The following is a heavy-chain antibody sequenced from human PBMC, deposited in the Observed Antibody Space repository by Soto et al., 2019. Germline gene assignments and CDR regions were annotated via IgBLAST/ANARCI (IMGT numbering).Heavy chain of an antibody. CDR1: GFTFSSYG. Sequence: PGGSLRLSCAASGFTFSSYGMHWVRQAPGEGLEWVAVISYDGSNKYYADSVKGRFTISRDNSKNTLYLQMNSLRAEDTAVYYCAKGEVLMPEEDSSGSIGYYYYGMDVWGQGTTVTVSS. V-gene: IGHV3-30*18. J-gene: IGHJ6*02. D-gene: IGHD6-19*01. CDR3: AKGEVLMPEEDSSGSIGYYYYGMDV. CDR2: ISYDGSNK.